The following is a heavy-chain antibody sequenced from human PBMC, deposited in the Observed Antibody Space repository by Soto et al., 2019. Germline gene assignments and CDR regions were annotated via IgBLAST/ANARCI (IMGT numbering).Heavy chain of an antibody. D-gene: IGHD4-17*01. CDR3: ARDVPTVTTGGPDY. CDR1: GYTFTSYG. Sequence: QAQLVQSGVEVEKPGASVKVSCKASGYTFTSYGISWVRQAPGQGLEWMGWISAYNGNTNYAEKFQGRVTMTTDTSTSTAYMELRSMRSDDTAVYYCARDVPTVTTGGPDYWGQGTLVTVSS. CDR2: ISAYNGNT. V-gene: IGHV1-18*01. J-gene: IGHJ4*02.